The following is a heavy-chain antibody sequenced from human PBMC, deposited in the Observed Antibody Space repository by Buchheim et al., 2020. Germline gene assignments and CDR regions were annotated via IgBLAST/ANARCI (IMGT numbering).Heavy chain of an antibody. J-gene: IGHJ4*02. Sequence: LLVESGGDLVQPGGSLRLSCAASTFTFSNHAMTWVRQAPGKGLEWVASIDISGANTYYADSVRGRFSISRENSKNTLYLQLTSLRPDDTALYYCAQELRPNDSWGPGTL. CDR3: AQELRPNDS. CDR1: TFTFSNHA. CDR2: IDISGANT. V-gene: IGHV3-23*04.